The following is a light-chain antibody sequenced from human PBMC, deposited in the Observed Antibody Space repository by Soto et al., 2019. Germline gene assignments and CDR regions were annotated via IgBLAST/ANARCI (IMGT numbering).Light chain of an antibody. CDR3: QQYGTSPLT. V-gene: IGKV3-20*01. CDR2: GAS. CDR1: QSVSSSY. Sequence: EIVLTQSPGTLSFSPGERATLSCRASQSVSSSYLAWYQQKPGQAPRVLISGASSRATGIPDRFSGSGSGTDFTLTISRLEPEDFAMYYCQQYGTSPLTFGQGTKVDIK. J-gene: IGKJ1*01.